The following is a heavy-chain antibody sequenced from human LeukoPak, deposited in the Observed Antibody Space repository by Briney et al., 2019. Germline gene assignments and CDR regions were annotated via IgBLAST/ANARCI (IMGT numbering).Heavy chain of an antibody. Sequence: SETLSLTCAVYGGSFSGYYWSWIRQPPGKGLEWIGEISHSGSTNYNPSLKSRVTISVDTSKNQFSLTLSSVTAADTAVYYCARGLYYYGSGSYYSPPWYYYYGMDVWGKGTTVTVSS. D-gene: IGHD3-10*01. CDR1: GGSFSGYY. V-gene: IGHV4-34*01. CDR2: ISHSGST. J-gene: IGHJ6*04. CDR3: ARGLYYYGSGSYYSPPWYYYYGMDV.